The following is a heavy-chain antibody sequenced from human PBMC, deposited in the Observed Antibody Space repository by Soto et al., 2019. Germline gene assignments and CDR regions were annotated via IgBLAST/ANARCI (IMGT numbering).Heavy chain of an antibody. D-gene: IGHD3-9*01. V-gene: IGHV1-46*01. CDR3: ARDHSSLRYFDWRKPLGMYV. J-gene: IGHJ6*02. CDR1: GYTFTSYY. CDR2: INPSGGST. Sequence: ASVKVSCKASGYTFTSYYMHWVRQAPGQGLEWMGIINPSGGSTSYAQKFQGRVTMTRDTSTSTVYMELSSLRSEDTAVYYCARDHSSLRYFDWRKPLGMYVWGQGNTVTVSS.